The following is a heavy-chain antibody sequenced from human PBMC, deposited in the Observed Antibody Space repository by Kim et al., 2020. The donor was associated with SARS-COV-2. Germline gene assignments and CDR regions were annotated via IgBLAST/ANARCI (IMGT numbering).Heavy chain of an antibody. CDR3: AREPSGWYRPYYFDY. CDR2: INHSGST. D-gene: IGHD6-19*01. Sequence: SETLSLTCAVYGGSFSGYYWSWIRQPPGKGLEWIGEINHSGSTNYNPSLKSRVTISVDTSKNQFSLKLSSVTAADTAVYYCAREPSGWYRPYYFDYWGQGPLVTVSS. V-gene: IGHV4-34*01. CDR1: GGSFSGYY. J-gene: IGHJ4*02.